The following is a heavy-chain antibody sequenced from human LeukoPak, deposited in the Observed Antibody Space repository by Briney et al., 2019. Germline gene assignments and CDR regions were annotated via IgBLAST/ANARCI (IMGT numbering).Heavy chain of an antibody. CDR2: IISTSERK. CDR1: GFTFSSHG. D-gene: IGHD3-10*02. CDR3: AELGITMIGGV. J-gene: IGHJ6*04. V-gene: IGHV3-21*01. Sequence: SGGSLRLSCAASGFTFSSHGMNWVREAPGKGLEWVSGIISTSERKYYADSVKGRFTISRDNAKNSLYLQMNSLRSEDTAVYYCAELGITMIGGVWGKGTTVTVSS.